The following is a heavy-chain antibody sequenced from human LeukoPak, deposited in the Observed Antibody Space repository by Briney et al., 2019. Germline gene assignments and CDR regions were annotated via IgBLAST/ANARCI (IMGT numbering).Heavy chain of an antibody. V-gene: IGHV3-30*04. D-gene: IGHD3-10*01. CDR1: EFTFSSYS. J-gene: IGHJ6*03. CDR2: ISYDGSNK. CDR3: ARDSPYYYGSGISYYYYYMDV. Sequence: GGSLRLSCAPSEFTFSSYSMHWVRQAPGKGLEWVAVISYDGSNKYYADSVKGRFTISRDNSKNTLYLQMNSLRAEDTAVYYCARDSPYYYGSGISYYYYYMDVWGKGTTVTVSS.